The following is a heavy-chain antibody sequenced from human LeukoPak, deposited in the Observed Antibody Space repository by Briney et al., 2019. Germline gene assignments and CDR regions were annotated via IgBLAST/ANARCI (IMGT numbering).Heavy chain of an antibody. CDR2: IIPIFGTA. CDR1: GGTFSSYA. D-gene: IGHD5-12*01. CDR3: ARPGRGRYSGYDWFPYYFDY. Sequence: SVKVSCKASGGTFSSYAISWVRQAPGQGLEWMGGIIPIFGTANYAQKFQGRATITADESTSTAYMELSSLRSEDTAVYYCARPGRGRYSGYDWFPYYFDYWGQGTLVTVSS. J-gene: IGHJ4*02. V-gene: IGHV1-69*13.